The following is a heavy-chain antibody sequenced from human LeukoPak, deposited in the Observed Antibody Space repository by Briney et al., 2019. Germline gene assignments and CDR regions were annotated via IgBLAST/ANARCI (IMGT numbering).Heavy chain of an antibody. CDR2: MSYRGTTNYRTT. Sequence: SETLSLTCTVSGASISSYYWTWIRQTPGKGLEWIGYMSYRGTTNYRTTNYNPSLRSRVTISEDTSQKQFSLELSSVTAADTAVYYCARGIADRYNWFDPWGQGILVTVSS. V-gene: IGHV4-59*12. J-gene: IGHJ5*02. CDR3: ARGIADRYNWFDP. CDR1: GASISSYY. D-gene: IGHD6-13*01.